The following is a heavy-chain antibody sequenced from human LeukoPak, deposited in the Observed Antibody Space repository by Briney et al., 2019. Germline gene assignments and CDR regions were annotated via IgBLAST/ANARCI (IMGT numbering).Heavy chain of an antibody. CDR3: ATIDGHYDSSGY. Sequence: SVKVSCKASGFTFTTSAMQRARQARGQRLECIGWTVVGSNNTNYAQKFQERVTITRDMSTCTAYMEPSSLRSEDTAVYYCATIDGHYDSSGYWGQGTLVIVSS. CDR1: GFTFTTSA. CDR2: TVVGSNNT. J-gene: IGHJ4*02. D-gene: IGHD3-22*01. V-gene: IGHV1-58*02.